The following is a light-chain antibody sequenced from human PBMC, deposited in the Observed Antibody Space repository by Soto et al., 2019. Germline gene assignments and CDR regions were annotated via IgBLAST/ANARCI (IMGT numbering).Light chain of an antibody. CDR3: SSYSGTNNYV. CDR1: SSDVGGYNF. CDR2: EVT. J-gene: IGLJ1*01. Sequence: QSALTQPPSASGSPGQSVTISCTGTSSDVGGYNFVSWYQQHPGKAPKLIIYEVTKRPSGVPDRFSGSKSGNTASLTVSGLQAEDEADYYCSSYSGTNNYVFGTGTKVTGL. V-gene: IGLV2-8*01.